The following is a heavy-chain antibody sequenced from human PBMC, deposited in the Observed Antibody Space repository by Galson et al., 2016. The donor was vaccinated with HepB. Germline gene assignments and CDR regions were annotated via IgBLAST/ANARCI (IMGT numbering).Heavy chain of an antibody. Sequence: SVKVSCRASGYIFNIYYMHWVRQAPGQGLEWMGLINANNGGANSAQKFQGRGSMTSDTSVSTAYMELSSLTSDDTAVYYCARSLYYGSGAPVDVWGQGRMITVSS. D-gene: IGHD3-10*01. J-gene: IGHJ3*01. CDR2: INANNGGA. CDR1: GYIFNIYY. CDR3: ARSLYYGSGAPVDV. V-gene: IGHV1-2*02.